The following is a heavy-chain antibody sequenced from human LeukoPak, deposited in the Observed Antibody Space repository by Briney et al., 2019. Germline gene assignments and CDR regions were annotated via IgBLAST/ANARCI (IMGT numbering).Heavy chain of an antibody. J-gene: IGHJ4*02. CDR2: MQSTGNS. Sequence: PSETLSLTCTVSGDSISTYHWNWIRKPPGKGLEWIGYMQSTGNSNYNPSLKNRVNIFVDMSKNHFVLNLSSVTAADTAVYYCARDKRHSYGRYFDPWGQGMLVTVSS. V-gene: IGHV4-59*01. CDR1: GDSISTYH. D-gene: IGHD5-18*01. CDR3: ARDKRHSYGRYFDP.